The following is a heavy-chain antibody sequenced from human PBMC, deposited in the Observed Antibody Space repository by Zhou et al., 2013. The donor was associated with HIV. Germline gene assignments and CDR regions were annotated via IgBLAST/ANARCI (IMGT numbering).Heavy chain of an antibody. Sequence: QVQLVQSGAEVKKPGASVKVSCKASGYTFTSYGISWVRQAPGQGLEWMGWISAYNGNTNYAQKLQGRVTMTTDTSTSTAYMELRSLRSEDTAVYYCAREIASGVSCYSRGPLCYYYMDVWGKGTTGHRLL. D-gene: IGHD2-15*01. CDR3: AREIASGVSCYSRGPLCYYYMDV. CDR1: GYTFTSYG. V-gene: IGHV1-18*01. J-gene: IGHJ6*03. CDR2: ISAYNGNT.